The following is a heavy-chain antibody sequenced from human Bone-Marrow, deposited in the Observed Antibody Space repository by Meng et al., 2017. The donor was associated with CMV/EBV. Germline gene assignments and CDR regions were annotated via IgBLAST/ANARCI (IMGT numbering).Heavy chain of an antibody. CDR3: ARAGGEYSSSNYYFDY. CDR1: GTFSRYA. Sequence: GTFSRYAISWVRQAPGQGLEWMGGIIPIFGTANYAQKFQGRVTITTDESTSTAYMELSSLRSEDTAVYYCARAGGEYSSSNYYFDYWGQGTLVTVSS. CDR2: IIPIFGTA. J-gene: IGHJ4*02. V-gene: IGHV1-69*05. D-gene: IGHD6-6*01.